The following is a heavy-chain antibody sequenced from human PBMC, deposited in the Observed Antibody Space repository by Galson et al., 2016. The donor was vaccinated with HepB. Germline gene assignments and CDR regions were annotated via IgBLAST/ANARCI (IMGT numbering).Heavy chain of an antibody. Sequence: SLRLSCAASGFTVSSDYMSWVRQAPGKGLEWVSVIYSGGSTYYADSVKGRFTISRDNSKNTLYLQMNSLRAEDTAVYYCARDPGLANGMVAWGQGTTVAVSS. CDR3: ARDPGLANGMVA. D-gene: IGHD6-13*01. CDR1: GFTVSSDY. V-gene: IGHV3-66*01. CDR2: IYSGGST. J-gene: IGHJ6*02.